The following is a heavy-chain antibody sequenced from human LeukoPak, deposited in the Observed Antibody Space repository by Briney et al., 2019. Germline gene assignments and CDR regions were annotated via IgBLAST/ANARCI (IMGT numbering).Heavy chain of an antibody. J-gene: IGHJ5*02. CDR2: INPNSGGT. V-gene: IGHV1-2*02. CDR1: GYTFTGYY. CDR3: ARDDRYYYDSSGYYRSWFDP. D-gene: IGHD3-22*01. Sequence: ASVKVSCKASGYTFTGYYMHWVRQAPGQGLEWMGWINPNSGGTKYAQKFQGRVTMTRDTSISTAYMELSRLRSDDTAVYYCARDDRYYYDSSGYYRSWFDPWGQGTLVTVSS.